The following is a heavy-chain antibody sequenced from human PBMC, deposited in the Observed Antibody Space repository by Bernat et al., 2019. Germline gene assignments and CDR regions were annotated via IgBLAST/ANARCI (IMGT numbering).Heavy chain of an antibody. J-gene: IGHJ4*02. CDR1: GFTFSSYA. CDR3: AKDLYCGGDCNDYFDY. CDR2: ISGSGGST. D-gene: IGHD2-21*02. Sequence: VQLLESGGGLVQPGGSLRLSCAASGFTFSSYAMSWVRQAPGKGLEWVSAISGSGGSTYYADSVKGRFTISRDNSKNTLYLQMNSLRAEDTAVYYCAKDLYCGGDCNDYFDYWGQGTLVTVSS. V-gene: IGHV3-23*01.